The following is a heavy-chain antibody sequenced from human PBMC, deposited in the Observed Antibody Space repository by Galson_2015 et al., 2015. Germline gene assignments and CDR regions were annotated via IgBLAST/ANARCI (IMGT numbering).Heavy chain of an antibody. CDR3: ARVDGIYCGGDCYHY. CDR2: ISAYNGKT. J-gene: IGHJ4*02. Sequence: SVKVSCKASGYTFTSYGISWVRQAPGQGLEWMGWISAYNGKTYYAQKLQGRVTMTTDTSTSTAHMELRSLRSDDTAVYYCARVDGIYCGGDCYHYWGQGTLVTVSS. D-gene: IGHD2-21*01. V-gene: IGHV1-18*01. CDR1: GYTFTSYG.